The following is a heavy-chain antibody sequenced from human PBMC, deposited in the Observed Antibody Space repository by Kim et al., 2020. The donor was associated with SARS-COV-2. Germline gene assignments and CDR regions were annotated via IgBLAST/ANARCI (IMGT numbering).Heavy chain of an antibody. CDR3: ARGVGYYAYYYMDV. V-gene: IGHV4-34*01. J-gene: IGHJ6*03. D-gene: IGHD3-22*01. CDR1: GGSFSGYY. CDR2: INHSGST. Sequence: SETLSLTCAVYGGSFSGYYWSWIRQPPGKGLEWIGEINHSGSTNYNPSLKSRVTISVDTSKNQFSLKLSSVTAADTAVYYCARGVGYYAYYYMDVWGKGT.